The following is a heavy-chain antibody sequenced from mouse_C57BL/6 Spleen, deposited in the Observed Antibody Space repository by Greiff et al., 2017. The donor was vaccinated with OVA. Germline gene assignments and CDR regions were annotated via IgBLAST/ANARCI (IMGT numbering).Heavy chain of an antibody. CDR3: AIGGDYSYYAMDY. Sequence: VKLVESGPGLVQPSQSLSITCTVSGFSLTSYGVHWVRQSPGKGLEWLGVIWSGGSTDYNAAFISRLSISKDNSKSQVFFKMNSLQADDTAIYYCAIGGDYSYYAMDYWGQGTSVTVSS. V-gene: IGHV2-2*01. J-gene: IGHJ4*01. D-gene: IGHD2-4*01. CDR1: GFSLTSYG. CDR2: IWSGGST.